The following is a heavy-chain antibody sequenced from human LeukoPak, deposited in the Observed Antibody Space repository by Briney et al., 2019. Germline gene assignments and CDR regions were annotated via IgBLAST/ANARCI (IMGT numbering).Heavy chain of an antibody. CDR2: ISGSGGST. J-gene: IGHJ4*02. Sequence: PGGSLRLSCAASGFTFSSYAMSWVRQAPGKGLEWVSAISGSGGSTYYVDSVKGRFTISRDNSKNTLYLQMNSLRAEDTAVYYCAKGSSMVRGVIEILFDCWGQGTLVTVSS. D-gene: IGHD3-10*01. CDR3: AKGSSMVRGVIEILFDC. CDR1: GFTFSSYA. V-gene: IGHV3-23*01.